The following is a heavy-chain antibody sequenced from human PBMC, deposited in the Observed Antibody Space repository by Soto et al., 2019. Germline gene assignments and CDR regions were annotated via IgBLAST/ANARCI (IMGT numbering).Heavy chain of an antibody. V-gene: IGHV1-2*02. CDR3: ARVYGKTIAARPVWFDP. D-gene: IGHD6-6*01. Sequence: AASVKVSCKASGYTFTDYYIHWVRQAPGQGLEWMGWINPNSGGSNYPQKFQGRITMTRDTSISTAYMELSRLRSDDTAVYYCARVYGKTIAARPVWFDPWGQGTLVTVSS. J-gene: IGHJ5*02. CDR1: GYTFTDYY. CDR2: INPNSGGS.